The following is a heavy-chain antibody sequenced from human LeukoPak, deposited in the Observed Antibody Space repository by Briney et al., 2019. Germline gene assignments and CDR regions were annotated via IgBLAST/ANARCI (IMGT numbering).Heavy chain of an antibody. J-gene: IGHJ4*02. CDR3: ARHRRDGYNYVGFDY. D-gene: IGHD5-24*01. V-gene: IGHV1-18*01. Sequence: ASVKVSCXASGYTFTSYGISWVRQAPGQGLEWMGWISAYNGNTNYAQKLQGRVTMTTDTSTSTAYMEPRSLRSDDTAVYYCARHRRDGYNYVGFDYWGQGTLVTVSS. CDR1: GYTFTSYG. CDR2: ISAYNGNT.